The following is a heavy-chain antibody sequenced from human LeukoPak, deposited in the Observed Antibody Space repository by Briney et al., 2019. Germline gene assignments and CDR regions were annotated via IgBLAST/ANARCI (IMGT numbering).Heavy chain of an antibody. D-gene: IGHD2-2*01. V-gene: IGHV3-53*01. Sequence: GGSLRLSCAASGLTVSSKHMSWVRQAPGKGLEWVSVIYSGGATKYAESVEGRFTISRDNTKNTLHLQMNSLRAEDTAVYYCPARDCSNTGCYAGVFDYWGQGTLVSVSS. CDR2: IYSGGAT. CDR3: PARDCSNTGCYAGVFDY. J-gene: IGHJ4*02. CDR1: GLTVSSKH.